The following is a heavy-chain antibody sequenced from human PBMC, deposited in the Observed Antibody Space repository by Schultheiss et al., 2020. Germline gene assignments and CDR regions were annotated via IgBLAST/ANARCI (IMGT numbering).Heavy chain of an antibody. CDR1: GYTFTSYG. D-gene: IGHD2-15*01. CDR3: ARDGGRRYPVYYFDY. Sequence: ASVKVSCKASGYTFTSYGISWVRQAPGQGLEWMGWINPNSGGTNYAQKFQGRVTMTRDTSISTAYMELSRLRSDDTAVYYCARDGGRRYPVYYFDYWGQGTLVTVSS. CDR2: INPNSGGT. V-gene: IGHV1-2*02. J-gene: IGHJ4*02.